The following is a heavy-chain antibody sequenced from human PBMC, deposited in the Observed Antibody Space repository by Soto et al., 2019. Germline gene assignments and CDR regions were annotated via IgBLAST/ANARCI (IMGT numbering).Heavy chain of an antibody. CDR2: INPNSGGT. J-gene: IGHJ6*02. CDR1: GYTFTGYY. D-gene: IGHD6-13*01. Sequence: ASVKVSCKASGYTFTGYYMHWVRQAPGQGLEWMGWINPNSGGTNYAQKFQGWFTMTRDTSISTAYMELSRLRSDDTAVYYCARGGYSSSWHPDYYYYYGMDVWGQGTTVTVSS. CDR3: ARGGYSSSWHPDYYYYYGMDV. V-gene: IGHV1-2*04.